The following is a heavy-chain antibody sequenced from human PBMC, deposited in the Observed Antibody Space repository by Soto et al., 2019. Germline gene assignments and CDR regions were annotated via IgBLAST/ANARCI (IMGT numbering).Heavy chain of an antibody. V-gene: IGHV1-69*01. CDR3: AREGMDNSGDHDAFDI. J-gene: IGHJ3*02. Sequence: QVQLVQSGAEVKKPGSSVKVSCKASGGTFSSYAISWVRQAPGQGLEWMGGIIPIFGTANYAQKFQGRVTITADESTSTAYMELSSLRSEDTAVYYCAREGMDNSGDHDAFDIWGQGTMVTVSS. D-gene: IGHD6-19*01. CDR2: IIPIFGTA. CDR1: GGTFSSYA.